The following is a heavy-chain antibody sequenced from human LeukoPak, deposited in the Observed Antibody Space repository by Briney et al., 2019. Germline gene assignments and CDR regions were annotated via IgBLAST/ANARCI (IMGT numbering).Heavy chain of an antibody. CDR3: ARSIGLTGGGVDV. CDR2: ITNGGSTI. CDR1: GFTFGDYN. J-gene: IGHJ6*02. Sequence: PGGSLRLSCAASGFTFGDYNMNWVRQAPGKRLEGVSYITNGGSTIHHADSVKGRFTISRDNAKKTLYLQMNSLRAEDTAVYYCARSIGLTGGGVDVWGQGTTVTVSS. D-gene: IGHD3-9*01. V-gene: IGHV3-11*01.